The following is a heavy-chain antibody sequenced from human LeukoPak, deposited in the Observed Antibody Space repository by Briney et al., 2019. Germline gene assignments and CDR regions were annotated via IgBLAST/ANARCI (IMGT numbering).Heavy chain of an antibody. CDR3: ARGREGYSYGWGYYYYYYMDV. Sequence: SETLSLTCTVSGGSISSYYWSWIRQPPGKGLEWIGYIYYSGSTNYNPSLKSRVTISVDTSKNQFSLKLSSVTAADTAVYYCARGREGYSYGWGYYYYYYMDVWGKGTTVTVSS. D-gene: IGHD5-18*01. V-gene: IGHV4-59*01. CDR2: IYYSGST. J-gene: IGHJ6*03. CDR1: GGSISSYY.